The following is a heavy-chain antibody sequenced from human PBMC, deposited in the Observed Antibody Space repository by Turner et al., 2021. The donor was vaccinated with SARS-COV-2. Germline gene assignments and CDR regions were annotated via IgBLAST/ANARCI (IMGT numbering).Heavy chain of an antibody. V-gene: IGHV3-53*04. D-gene: IGHD2-2*01. CDR1: GFTFYNNY. CDR3: TTSPAVGY. CDR2: IYSGGRT. Sequence: EVQLVESVGDLAQPEGSLGLSCAASGFTFYNNYMTWVRQVPVKWLEWVSVIYSGGRTYYADSVKGRFTISRHSSKNTLYLKMNSLRHEDTAMYYCTTSPAVGYWGQGTLVTVSS. J-gene: IGHJ4*02.